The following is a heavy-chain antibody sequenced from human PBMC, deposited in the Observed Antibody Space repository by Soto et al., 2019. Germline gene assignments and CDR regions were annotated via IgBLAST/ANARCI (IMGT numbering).Heavy chain of an antibody. CDR2: FRSGGDDDTT. CDR1: GFTFSSYS. CDR3: AKKVNSGSGSQFFDY. D-gene: IGHD3-10*01. Sequence: EVQLLESGGGLVQPGGSLRLSCAASGFTFSSYSMSWVRQAPRKGLEWVSGFRSGGDDDTTYYADSVRGRFTISRDNSKNTLFLQMNSLRAEDTAIYYCAKKVNSGSGSQFFDYWGQGTLVTVSS. V-gene: IGHV3-23*01. J-gene: IGHJ4*02.